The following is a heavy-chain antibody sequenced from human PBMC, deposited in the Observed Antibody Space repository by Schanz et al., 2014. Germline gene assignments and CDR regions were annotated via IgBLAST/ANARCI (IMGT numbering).Heavy chain of an antibody. J-gene: IGHJ6*02. V-gene: IGHV1-69*02. D-gene: IGHD3-16*01. CDR2: IIPFLAVS. CDR1: GGTLDTYK. CDR3: ARAGRGYAYPLNSYPMDV. Sequence: QVQLVQSGAAVKKPGSSVRVSCKASGGTLDTYKIAWVRQVPGQGLEWMGRIIPFLAVSNYAQDFQGRVTFTADRATSTVHMDLRSLRSEDTGLYYCARAGRGYAYPLNSYPMDVWGQGKTVIVS.